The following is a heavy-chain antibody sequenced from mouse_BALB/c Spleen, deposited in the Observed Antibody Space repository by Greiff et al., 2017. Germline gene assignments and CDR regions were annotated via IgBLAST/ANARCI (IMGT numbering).Heavy chain of an antibody. D-gene: IGHD3-3*01. CDR2: ISSGGSYT. CDR1: GFTFSSYG. V-gene: IGHV5-6*01. CDR3: ARQRAYSHYAMDY. J-gene: IGHJ4*01. Sequence: DVHLVESGGDLVKPGGSLKLSCAASGFTFSSYGMSWVRQTPDKRLEWVATISSGGSYTYYPDSVKGRFTISRDNAKNTLYLQMSSLKSEDTAMYYCARQRAYSHYAMDYWGQGTSVTVSS.